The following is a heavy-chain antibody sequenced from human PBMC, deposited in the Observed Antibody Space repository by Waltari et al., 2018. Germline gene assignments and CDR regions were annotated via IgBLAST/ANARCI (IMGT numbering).Heavy chain of an antibody. CDR1: GFGFSTYS. CDR2: ISADSSYR. Sequence: EVQLVESGGGLVKPGGSLRLSGAASGFGFSTYSMNWVRQAPGKGLEWISSISADSSYRHYAESVKGRFTVSRDNAKNSLSLQINSLRAEDTAVYYCASGGWGFYLGYWGQGALVTVSS. J-gene: IGHJ4*02. D-gene: IGHD3-16*01. V-gene: IGHV3-21*01. CDR3: ASGGWGFYLGY.